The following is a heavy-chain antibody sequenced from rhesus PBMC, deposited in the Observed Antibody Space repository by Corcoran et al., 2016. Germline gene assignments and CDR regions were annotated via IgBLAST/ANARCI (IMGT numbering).Heavy chain of an antibody. D-gene: IGHD1-26*01. Sequence: QVQLQESGPGLVKPSETLSLSCAVSGGSISSGYYFWNWIRQPPGKGLVWIGNLTDSGYTSYNPYRKSRVTISRDTAKNQFALKLSSVTAADTAVYYCASGLNYGAPNFGLDSWGQGVVVTVSS. CDR3: ASGLNYGAPNFGLDS. CDR1: GGSISSGYYF. CDR2: LTDSGYT. J-gene: IGHJ6*01. V-gene: IGHV4-122*02.